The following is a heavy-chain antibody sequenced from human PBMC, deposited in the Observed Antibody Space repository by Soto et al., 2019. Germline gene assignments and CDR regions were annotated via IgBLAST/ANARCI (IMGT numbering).Heavy chain of an antibody. D-gene: IGHD3-22*01. CDR1: GASLSGYY. CDR3: ARRGADTSGYYPF. CDR2: FHYTGGT. J-gene: IGHJ4*02. Sequence: SETLSLTCTVSGASLSGYYWSWVRQPPGKRPEWIGYFHYTGGTDYNPSLKSRVTISVDSSQNQFSLKLTSVTPADTAVYYCARRGADTSGYYPFWGQGALVTVSS. V-gene: IGHV4-59*01.